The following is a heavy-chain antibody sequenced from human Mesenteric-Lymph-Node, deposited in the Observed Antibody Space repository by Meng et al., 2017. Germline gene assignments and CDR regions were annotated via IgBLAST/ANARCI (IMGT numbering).Heavy chain of an antibody. CDR1: GGSISSITW. D-gene: IGHD6-13*01. V-gene: IGHV4-4*02. J-gene: IGHJ5*02. CDR2: IYHSGST. CDR3: ARVAAAGNEWFDP. Sequence: VRREEVGPERFKLSETLSPPCAVPGGSISSITWWTWVRQPPGKGLEWIGEIYHSGSTNYNPSLKSRVTISVDKSKNQFSLKLSSVTAADTAVYYCARVAAAGNEWFDPWGQGTLVTVSS.